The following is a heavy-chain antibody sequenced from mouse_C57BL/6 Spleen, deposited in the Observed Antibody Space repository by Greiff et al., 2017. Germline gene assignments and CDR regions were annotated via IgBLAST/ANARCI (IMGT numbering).Heavy chain of an antibody. CDR2: IYPGDGDT. D-gene: IGHD2-5*01. CDR1: GYAFSSYW. J-gene: IGHJ3*01. V-gene: IGHV1-80*01. Sequence: QVQLQQSGAELVKPGASVKISCKASGYAFSSYWMNWVKQRPGKGLAWIGQIYPGDGDTNYNGKFKGKATLTADKSSSTAYMQLSSLTSEDAAVYFCARDYSNPAWFAYWGQGTRVTVSA. CDR3: ARDYSNPAWFAY.